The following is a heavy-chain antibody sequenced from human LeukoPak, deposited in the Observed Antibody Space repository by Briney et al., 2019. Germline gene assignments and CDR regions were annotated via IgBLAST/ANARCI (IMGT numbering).Heavy chain of an antibody. CDR1: GYTFSSYY. CDR3: ARDFGYYGSGSYYNIDY. J-gene: IGHJ4*02. V-gene: IGHV1-46*01. Sequence: ASVKVSCKASGYTFSSYYMHWVRQAPGQGLEWMGIINPSGGSVSYAQRFQGRVTMTRDTSTSTVYMELSSLRSEDTAMYFCARDFGYYGSGSYYNIDYWGQGTLVTVSS. D-gene: IGHD3-10*01. CDR2: INPSGGSV.